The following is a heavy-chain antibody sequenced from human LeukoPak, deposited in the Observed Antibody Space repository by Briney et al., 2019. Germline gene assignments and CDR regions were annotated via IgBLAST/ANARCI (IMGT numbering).Heavy chain of an antibody. CDR1: GGSFSDYY. D-gene: IGHD3-16*01. CDR2: INHSGSP. Sequence: SETLSLTCAVYGGSFSDYYWTWIRQPPGKGLEWIGKINHSGSPNYNPSLKGRVTISLDTSKNQFSLRLSSVTAADTAVYYCARHRRRGGTSHAFDIWSQGTMVTVSS. CDR3: ARHRRRGGTSHAFDI. V-gene: IGHV4-34*01. J-gene: IGHJ3*02.